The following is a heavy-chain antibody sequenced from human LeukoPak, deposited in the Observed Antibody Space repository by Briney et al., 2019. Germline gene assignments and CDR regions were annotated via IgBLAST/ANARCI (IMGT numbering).Heavy chain of an antibody. CDR3: ATCPYSSSWCHFDS. CDR1: GGSISSGGYS. CDR2: IYHSGST. D-gene: IGHD6-13*01. V-gene: IGHV4-30-2*01. Sequence: PSQTLSLTCAVSGGSISSGGYSWSWIRQPPGKGLEWIGYIYHSGSTYYNPSLKSRVTISVDRSKNQFSLKLSSVTAADTAVYYCATCPYSSSWCHFDSWGQGTLVTVSS. J-gene: IGHJ4*02.